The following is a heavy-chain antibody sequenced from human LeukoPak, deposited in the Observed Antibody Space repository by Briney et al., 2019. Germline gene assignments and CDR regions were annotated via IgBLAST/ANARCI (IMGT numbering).Heavy chain of an antibody. D-gene: IGHD4-17*01. CDR2: IYYSGST. CDR1: GGSVSSGSYY. J-gene: IGHJ4*02. Sequence: PSETLSLTCTVYGGSVSSGSYYWSWIRQPPGKGLEWIGYIYYSGSTNYNPSLKSRVTISVDTSKNQFSLKLSSVTAADTAVYYCARGDDYGDYVDYWGQGTLVTVSS. CDR3: ARGDDYGDYVDY. V-gene: IGHV4-61*01.